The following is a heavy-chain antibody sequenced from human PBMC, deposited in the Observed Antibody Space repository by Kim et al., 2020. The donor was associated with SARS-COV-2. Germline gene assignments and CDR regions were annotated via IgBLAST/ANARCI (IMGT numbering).Heavy chain of an antibody. Sequence: SETLSLTCTVSGASISSYYWSWIRQPAGKGLEWIGRMYIRGTTNYNPSLKSRVTMSVDTSKNQFSLKLTSVTAADTAVYYCAREGSAVQYLDWGQGTLVTVSS. CDR3: AREGSAVQYLD. CDR1: GASISSYY. J-gene: IGHJ1*01. D-gene: IGHD1-1*01. V-gene: IGHV4-4*07. CDR2: MYIRGTT.